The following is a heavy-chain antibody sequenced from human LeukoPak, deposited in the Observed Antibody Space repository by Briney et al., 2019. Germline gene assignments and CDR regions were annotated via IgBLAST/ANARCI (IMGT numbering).Heavy chain of an antibody. J-gene: IGHJ4*02. D-gene: IGHD3-3*01. CDR2: ISSSGSTI. CDR1: GFTFSDYY. Sequence: GGSLRLSCAASGFTFSDYYMGWIRQAPGKGLEWVSYISSSGSTIYYADSVKGRFTISRDNAKNSLYLQMNSLRAEDTAVYYCARDAYYDFWSGYSAGNYFDYWGQGTLVTVSS. V-gene: IGHV3-11*01. CDR3: ARDAYYDFWSGYSAGNYFDY.